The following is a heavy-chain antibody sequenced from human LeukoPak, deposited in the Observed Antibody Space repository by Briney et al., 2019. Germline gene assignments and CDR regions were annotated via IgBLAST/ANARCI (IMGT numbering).Heavy chain of an antibody. CDR1: GYTLTELS. CDR2: LDPEDGET. J-gene: IGHJ4*02. V-gene: IGHV1-24*01. Sequence: ASVKVSCKVSGYTLTELSMHWVRQAPGKGLEWMGGLDPEDGETIYAQKFQGRVTMTEDTSTDTAYMELSSLRSEDTAVYYCATVPHYYGSGSYYPYWGQGTLVTVSS. D-gene: IGHD3-10*01. CDR3: ATVPHYYGSGSYYPY.